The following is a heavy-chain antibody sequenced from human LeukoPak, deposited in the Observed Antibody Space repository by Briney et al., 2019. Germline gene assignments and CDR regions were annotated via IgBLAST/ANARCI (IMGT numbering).Heavy chain of an antibody. J-gene: IGHJ3*02. CDR2: ISGSGGST. CDR1: GFTFSSYA. Sequence: PGGSLRLSCAASGFTFSSYAMSWVRQAPGKGLEWVSAISGSGGSTYYADSVKGRFTISRDNSKNTLYLQMNSLRVEDTAVYLCVTEGYCRGGSCSSDAFDIWGQGTMVIVSS. D-gene: IGHD2-15*01. CDR3: VTEGYCRGGSCSSDAFDI. V-gene: IGHV3-23*01.